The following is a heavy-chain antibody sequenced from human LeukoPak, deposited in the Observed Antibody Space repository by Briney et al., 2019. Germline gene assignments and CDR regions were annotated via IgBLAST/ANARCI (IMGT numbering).Heavy chain of an antibody. J-gene: IGHJ4*02. V-gene: IGHV1-18*01. D-gene: IGHD2-2*02. CDR2: INAYNGNT. CDR1: GYTFTSYG. CDR3: ARDFRYCSSTSCYTGDY. Sequence: GASVKVSCKASGYTFTSYGISWVRQAPGQGLEWMGWINAYNGNTNYAQKLQGRVTMTTDTSTSTAYMELRSLRSDDTAVYYCARDFRYCSSTSCYTGDYWGQGTLVTVSS.